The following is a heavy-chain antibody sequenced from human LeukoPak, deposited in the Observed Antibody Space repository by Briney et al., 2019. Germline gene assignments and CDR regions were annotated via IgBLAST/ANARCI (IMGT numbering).Heavy chain of an antibody. Sequence: GGSLRLSCAASGFTFSSYTMNWVRQAPGKGLEWVSAISGSGGSTYYADSVKGRFTISRDNSKNTLYLQMNSLRAEDTAVYYCAKEGMAMVRGAVVGAFDYWGQGTLVTVSS. CDR1: GFTFSSYT. J-gene: IGHJ4*02. D-gene: IGHD3-10*01. CDR3: AKEGMAMVRGAVVGAFDY. CDR2: ISGSGGST. V-gene: IGHV3-23*01.